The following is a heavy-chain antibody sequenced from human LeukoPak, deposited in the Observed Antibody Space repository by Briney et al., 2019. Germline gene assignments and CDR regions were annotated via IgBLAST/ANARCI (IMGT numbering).Heavy chain of an antibody. J-gene: IGHJ6*03. V-gene: IGHV3-23*01. CDR2: ISGSGGST. CDR1: GFTFNSYA. CDR3: AKPDPFNLDYYYYMDV. Sequence: PGGSLRLSCAASGFTFNSYAMSWVRQAPGKGLEWVSAISGSGGSTYYVDSVKGRFTISRDNSKNTLYLQMNSLRAEDTAVYYCAKPDPFNLDYYYYMDVWGKGTTVTVSS.